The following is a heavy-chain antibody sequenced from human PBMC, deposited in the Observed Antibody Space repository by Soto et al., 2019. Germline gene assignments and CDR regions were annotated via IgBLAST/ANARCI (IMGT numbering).Heavy chain of an antibody. CDR1: GYTFTSYA. V-gene: IGHV1-3*01. CDR3: ASRLRFLEWLTFDI. J-gene: IGHJ3*02. Sequence: ASVKVSCKASGYTFTSYAMHWVRQAPGQRLEWMGWINAGNGTANYAQKFQGRVTITADESTSTAYMELSSLRSEDTAVYYCASRLRFLEWLTFDIWGQGTMVTVSS. D-gene: IGHD3-3*01. CDR2: INAGNGTA.